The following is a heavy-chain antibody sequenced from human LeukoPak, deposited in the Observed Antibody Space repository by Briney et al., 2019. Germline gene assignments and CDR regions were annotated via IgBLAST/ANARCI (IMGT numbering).Heavy chain of an antibody. J-gene: IGHJ3*02. CDR1: GYIFTSYA. V-gene: IGHV1-3*01. CDR3: ARDLESMAMVRGVTPGAFDI. D-gene: IGHD3-10*01. Sequence: GASVKVSCKASGYIFTSYALHWVRQAPGQRLEWMGWINAGNGNTKYSQKFQGRVTITRDTSASTAYMELSSLRSEDTAVYYCARDLESMAMVRGVTPGAFDIWGQGTMVTVSS. CDR2: INAGNGNT.